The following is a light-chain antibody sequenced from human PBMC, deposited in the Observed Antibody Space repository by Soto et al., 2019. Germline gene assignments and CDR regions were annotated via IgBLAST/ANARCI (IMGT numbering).Light chain of an antibody. CDR1: QGISTF. CDR2: AAS. CDR3: QQLNSYPLT. Sequence: DIQLTQSPSFLSASVGDRVTITCRASQGISTFLAWYQQKPGKAPKLLIYAASILQSGVPSRFRGSGSGTDFTLTISRLQPEDFANYFCQQLNSYPLTFGGGTKVDXK. J-gene: IGKJ4*01. V-gene: IGKV1-9*01.